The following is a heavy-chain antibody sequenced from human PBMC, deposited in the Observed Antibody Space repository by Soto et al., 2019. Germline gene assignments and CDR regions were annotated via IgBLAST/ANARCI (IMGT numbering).Heavy chain of an antibody. Sequence: PVGSLRLSCAASGFTFSNAWMSWVRQAPGKGLEWVGRIKSKTDGGTTDYAAPVKGRFTISRDDSKNTLYLQMNSLKTEDTAVYYCTTGVVVVAATPVDYWGQGTLVTVSS. CDR1: GFTFSNAW. D-gene: IGHD2-15*01. CDR2: IKSKTDGGTT. CDR3: TTGVVVVAATPVDY. V-gene: IGHV3-15*01. J-gene: IGHJ4*02.